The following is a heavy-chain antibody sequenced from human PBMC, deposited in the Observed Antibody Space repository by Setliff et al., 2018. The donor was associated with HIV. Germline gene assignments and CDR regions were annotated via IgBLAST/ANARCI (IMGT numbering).Heavy chain of an antibody. CDR2: ISSSSSYI. CDR3: ARVGAPVKFSSIAARPGIWFDP. CDR1: GFTFSSYS. V-gene: IGHV3-21*01. J-gene: IGHJ5*02. Sequence: GGSLRLSCAASGFTFSSYSMNWVRQAPGKGLEWVSSISSSSSYIYYADSVKGRFTISRDNAKNSLYLQMNSLRAEDTAVYYCARVGAPVKFSSIAARPGIWFDPWGQG. D-gene: IGHD6-6*01.